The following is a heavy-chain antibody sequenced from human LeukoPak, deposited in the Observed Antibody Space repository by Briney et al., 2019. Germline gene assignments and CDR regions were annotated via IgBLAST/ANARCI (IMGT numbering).Heavy chain of an antibody. V-gene: IGHV1-46*01. CDR2: INPSGGST. J-gene: IGHJ6*02. CDR1: GYTFTSYY. D-gene: IGHD3-22*01. CDR3: ARGQGSGYYFPQAWFYYYYGMDV. Sequence: ASVKVSCKASGYTFTSYYMHWVRQAPGQGLEWMGIINPSGGSTSYAQKFQGRVTMTRDTSTSTVYMELSSLRSEDTAVYYCARGQGSGYYFPQAWFYYYYGMDVWGQGTTVTVSS.